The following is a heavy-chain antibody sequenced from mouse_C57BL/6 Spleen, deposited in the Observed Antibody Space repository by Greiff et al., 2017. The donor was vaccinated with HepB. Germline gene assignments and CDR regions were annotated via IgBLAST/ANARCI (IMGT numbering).Heavy chain of an antibody. CDR3: ARSGMGSNYWDFDY. CDR2: IHPNSGST. CDR1: GYTFTSYW. J-gene: IGHJ2*01. Sequence: VQLQQPGAELVKPGASVKLSCKASGYTFTSYWMHWVKQRPGQGLEWIGMIHPNSGSTNYNEKFKSKATLTVDKSSSTAYMQLSSLTSEDSAVYYCARSGMGSNYWDFDYWGQGTTLTVSS. V-gene: IGHV1-64*01. D-gene: IGHD2-5*01.